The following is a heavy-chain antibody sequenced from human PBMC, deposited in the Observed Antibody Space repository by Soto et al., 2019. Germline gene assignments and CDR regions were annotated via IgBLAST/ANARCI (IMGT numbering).Heavy chain of an antibody. Sequence: QVQLVQSGAEVKKPGSSVKVSCKASGGTFRSYAISWMRQAPGQGLEWMGAIIPILGTTKYSQKFQGRVTITADESASTAYMEMSSLSSEDTAVYFCARDLYDNDHDFLVWFYWGQGTLVTVSS. CDR2: IIPILGTT. CDR1: GGTFRSYA. V-gene: IGHV1-69*01. CDR3: ARDLYDNDHDFLVWFY. J-gene: IGHJ4*02. D-gene: IGHD3-3*01.